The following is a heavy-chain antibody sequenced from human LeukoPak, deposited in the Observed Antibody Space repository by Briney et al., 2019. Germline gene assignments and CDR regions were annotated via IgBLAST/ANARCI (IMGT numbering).Heavy chain of an antibody. CDR1: GYSFTNYW. V-gene: IGHV5-51*01. D-gene: IGHD3-10*01. CDR2: IYPGDSDA. Sequence: GESLKISCKGSGYSFTNYWIGWVRQMPGKGLEWMGIIYPGDSDARYGPSFQGQVTFSVDKSISTAFLQWDSLKASDTAIYYCARAGGSFDIWGQGTMVTVSS. CDR3: ARAGGSFDI. J-gene: IGHJ3*02.